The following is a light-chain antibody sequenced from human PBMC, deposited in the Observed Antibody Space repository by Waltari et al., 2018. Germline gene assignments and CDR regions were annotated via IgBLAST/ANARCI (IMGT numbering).Light chain of an antibody. CDR1: SSDVGSYPL. Sequence: QSALTQPATVSGSPTQSITISCTGTSSDVGSYPLVSWYQQHPGRAPKLMIFDVNKRPSGISNRFSGSKSGNTASLTISGLQAEDEADYYCCSYAGSSTFVFGGGTKLTVL. CDR2: DVN. V-gene: IGLV2-23*02. J-gene: IGLJ2*01. CDR3: CSYAGSSTFV.